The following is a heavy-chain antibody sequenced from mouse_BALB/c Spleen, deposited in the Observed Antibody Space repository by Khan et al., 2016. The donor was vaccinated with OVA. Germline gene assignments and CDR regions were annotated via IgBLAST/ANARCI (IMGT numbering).Heavy chain of an antibody. CDR1: GYAFTNYL. CDR2: INPGSGGT. Sequence: QVQLQQSGAELVRPGTSVKVSCKASGYAFTNYLIAWVKQRPGQGLEWIGVINPGSGGTNYNEKFKGKATLTADKSSSTAYMQLSSLTSDYSAVYFCARWSVGHYAMDYWGQGTSVTVSS. J-gene: IGHJ4*01. V-gene: IGHV1-54*01. CDR3: ARWSVGHYAMDY.